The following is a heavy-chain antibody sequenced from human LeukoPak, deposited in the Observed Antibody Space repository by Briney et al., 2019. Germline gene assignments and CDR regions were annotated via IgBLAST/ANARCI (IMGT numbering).Heavy chain of an antibody. D-gene: IGHD2-21*02. J-gene: IGHJ4*02. CDR2: FSGGGGST. V-gene: IGHV3-23*01. CDR3: AKDPAPYCGGGDCYIDY. CDR1: GFTFSSCA. Sequence: GGSLRLSCAASGFTFSSCAMSWVRQAPGKGLEWVSAFSGGGGSTYYANSVRGRFAISRDNSKNTLYLQMYSLRAEDTAVYYCAKDPAPYCGGGDCYIDYWGQGSLVTVSS.